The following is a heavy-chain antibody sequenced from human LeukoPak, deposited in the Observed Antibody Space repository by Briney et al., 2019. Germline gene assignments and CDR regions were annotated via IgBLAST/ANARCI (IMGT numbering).Heavy chain of an antibody. D-gene: IGHD2-15*01. J-gene: IGHJ5*02. CDR3: ARRLGYCSGGTCS. Sequence: GGSLRLSCAASGFTVSTNYMSWVRQAPGKGLEWVSVIYSGGSTYYADSVKGRFTISRDNSKNTLCLQMNSLRAEDTAVYYCARRLGYCSGGTCSWGQGTLVTVSS. CDR2: IYSGGST. V-gene: IGHV3-53*01. CDR1: GFTVSTNY.